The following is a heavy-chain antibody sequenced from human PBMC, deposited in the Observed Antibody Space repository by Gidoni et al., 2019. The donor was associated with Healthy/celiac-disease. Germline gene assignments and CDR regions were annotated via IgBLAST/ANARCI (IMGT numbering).Heavy chain of an antibody. CDR3: VLGIVGATFDY. CDR1: GFTFSSYA. Sequence: VPLVASGGGAVQTGRAVRRSCAAHGFTFSSYAMHGVRQAPGKGLEWVAVISYDGSNKYYADSVKGRFTISRDNSKNTLYLQMNSLRAEDTAVYYCVLGIVGATFDYWGQRTLVTVSS. CDR2: ISYDGSNK. J-gene: IGHJ4*02. D-gene: IGHD1-26*01. V-gene: IGHV3-30-3*01.